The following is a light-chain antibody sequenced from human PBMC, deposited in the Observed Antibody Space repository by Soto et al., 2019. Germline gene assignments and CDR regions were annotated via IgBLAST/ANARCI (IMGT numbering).Light chain of an antibody. J-gene: IGKJ1*01. Sequence: EVVLTQSPATLSLSPGESATLSCRASESVSTYLVWYQQRPGQAPRLLMYDVSKRATDTPARFSGSGSGTDFTLTISSLEPEDFAIYFCQQGTNWPPRTFGPGTKVEIK. CDR2: DVS. CDR1: ESVSTY. V-gene: IGKV3-11*01. CDR3: QQGTNWPPRT.